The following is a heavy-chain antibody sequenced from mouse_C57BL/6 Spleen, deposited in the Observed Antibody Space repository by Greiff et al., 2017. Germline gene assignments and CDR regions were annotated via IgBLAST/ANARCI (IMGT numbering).Heavy chain of an antibody. CDR2: FHPYNDDT. V-gene: IGHV1-47*01. CDR1: GYTFTTYP. J-gene: IGHJ2*01. D-gene: IGHD2-4*01. Sequence: QVHVKQSGAELVKPGASVKMSCKASGYTFTTYPIEWMKQNHGKSLEWIGNFHPYNDDTKYNEKFKGKATLTVEKSSSTAYLELSRLTSDDSAVYYCAGRDCDCDYFDYWGQGTTLTVSS. CDR3: AGRDCDCDYFDY.